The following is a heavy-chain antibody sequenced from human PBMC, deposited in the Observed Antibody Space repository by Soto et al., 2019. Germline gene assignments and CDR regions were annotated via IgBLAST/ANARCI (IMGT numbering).Heavy chain of an antibody. CDR3: ASFSGATYGDYGGGINY. Sequence: SETLSLTCTVSGGSISGSSYYWGWIHQPPGKGLECIGSVHYSGSTDYNPSLKSRVTISVDTSKNQFSLKLTSVTAADTAVYLCASFSGATYGDYGGGINYWGQGTLVTVSS. J-gene: IGHJ4*02. D-gene: IGHD4-17*01. CDR1: GGSISGSSYY. CDR2: VHYSGST. V-gene: IGHV4-39*01.